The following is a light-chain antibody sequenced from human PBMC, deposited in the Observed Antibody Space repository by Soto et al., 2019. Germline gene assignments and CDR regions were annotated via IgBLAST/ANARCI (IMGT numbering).Light chain of an antibody. CDR2: EVS. J-gene: IGLJ1*01. CDR1: SSDVGGYRY. CDR3: NSYTSTTPYV. V-gene: IGLV2-14*01. Sequence: QSALTQPASVCGSPGQSITISCTGTSSDVGGYRYVSWFQHHPGKAPKLIIYEVSNRPSGISDRFSGSKSGNTASLTISGLQAEDEADYYCNSYTSTTPYVFGTGTKVTVL.